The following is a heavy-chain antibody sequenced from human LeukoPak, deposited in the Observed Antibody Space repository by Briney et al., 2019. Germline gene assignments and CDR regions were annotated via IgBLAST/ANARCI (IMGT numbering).Heavy chain of an antibody. CDR3: AADHPVDYGDYDLFDY. CDR2: MYYSGSA. J-gene: IGHJ4*02. CDR1: GGSISSNDYC. V-gene: IGHV4-39*01. D-gene: IGHD4-17*01. Sequence: SETLSLTCTVSGGSISSNDYCCGWIRQPPGKGLEWIGSMYYSGSAFYSPSLKSRVTMSVDTSKNQFSLKLNSVTAADTAVYYCAADHPVDYGDYDLFDYWGQGTLVTVSS.